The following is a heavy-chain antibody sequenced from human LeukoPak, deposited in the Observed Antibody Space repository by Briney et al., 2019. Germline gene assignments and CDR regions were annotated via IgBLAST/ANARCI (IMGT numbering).Heavy chain of an antibody. V-gene: IGHV1-2*02. J-gene: IGHJ4*02. CDR3: ATSSGWKSNIDY. CDR1: GYTFTGYY. CDR2: INPNSGGT. D-gene: IGHD6-19*01. Sequence: ASVKVSCKASGYTFTGYYMHWVRRAPGQGLEWMGWINPNSGGTNYAQKFRGRVTMTRDTSISTAYMELSRLRSDDTAVFYCATSSGWKSNIDYWGQGTLVTVSS.